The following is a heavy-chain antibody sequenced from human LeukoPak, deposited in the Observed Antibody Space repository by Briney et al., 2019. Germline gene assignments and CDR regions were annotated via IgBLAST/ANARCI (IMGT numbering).Heavy chain of an antibody. CDR3: AREEFKAARTFDY. CDR1: GGSISSYY. D-gene: IGHD6-6*01. CDR2: IYYSGST. Sequence: SETLSLTCTVSGGSISSYYWSWIRQPPGKGLEWIGYIYYSGSTNYNPSLKSRVTISVDTSKNQFSLKLSSVTAADTAVYYCAREEFKAARTFDYWGQGTLVTVSS. V-gene: IGHV4-59*01. J-gene: IGHJ4*02.